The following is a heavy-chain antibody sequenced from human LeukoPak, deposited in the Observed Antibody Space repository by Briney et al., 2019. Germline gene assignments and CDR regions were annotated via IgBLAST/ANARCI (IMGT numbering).Heavy chain of an antibody. Sequence: SLKISCKASGYSFTSYWICWVRQMPGKGLEWMGMIYPGDSDTRYSPSFQGQVTISDDKSISTAYLQWSRLKASDTAMYYCARQGMDGYYYYGMDVWGQGTTVTVSS. J-gene: IGHJ6*02. CDR3: ARQGMDGYYYYGMDV. D-gene: IGHD6-13*01. CDR1: GYSFTSYW. CDR2: IYPGDSDT. V-gene: IGHV5-51*01.